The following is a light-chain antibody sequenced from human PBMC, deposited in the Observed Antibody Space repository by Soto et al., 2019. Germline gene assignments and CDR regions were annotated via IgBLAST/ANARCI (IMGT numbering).Light chain of an antibody. CDR2: AAS. J-gene: IGKJ3*01. Sequence: DIQMTQSPSSVSASVGDRVTITCRASQHISTWLAWYQQKPAKAPKLLIYAASSLQSGVPSRFSGSGSGTDFTLTISSLQPEDFATYCCQQTNSFPFTFGPGTKVDIK. V-gene: IGKV1D-12*01. CDR3: QQTNSFPFT. CDR1: QHISTW.